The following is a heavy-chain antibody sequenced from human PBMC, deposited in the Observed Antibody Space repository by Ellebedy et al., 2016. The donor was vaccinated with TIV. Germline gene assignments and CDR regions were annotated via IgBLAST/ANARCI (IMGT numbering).Heavy chain of an antibody. CDR2: INPNSGAT. V-gene: IGHV1-2*02. J-gene: IGHJ1*01. CDR3: ASTVDIVATITLEH. D-gene: IGHD5-12*01. Sequence: AASVKVSCKPSGYTFTGYYMHWVRQAPGQGLEWMGWINPNSGATPYAQKFQGRVTMTRDTSISTAYMEVGRLRSDDTAVYYCASTVDIVATITLEHWGQGTLVTVSS. CDR1: GYTFTGYY.